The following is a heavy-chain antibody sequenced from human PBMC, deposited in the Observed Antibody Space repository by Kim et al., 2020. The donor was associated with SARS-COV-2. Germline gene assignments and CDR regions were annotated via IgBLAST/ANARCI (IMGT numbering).Heavy chain of an antibody. V-gene: IGHV4-59*01. J-gene: IGHJ4*02. Sequence: TPPPNDRVNISVDTSQNQFSLKLSSVTAADTAVYYCARAHGDYGTRNFDYWGQGTLVTVSS. CDR3: ARAHGDYGTRNFDY. D-gene: IGHD4-17*01.